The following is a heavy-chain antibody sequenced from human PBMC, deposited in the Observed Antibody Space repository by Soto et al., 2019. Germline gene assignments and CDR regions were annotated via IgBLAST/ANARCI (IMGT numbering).Heavy chain of an antibody. CDR1: GLIFENFG. CDR3: AKNQGVELVPLATVDWFDP. D-gene: IGHD1-26*01. CDR2: ISGSGFKK. V-gene: IGHV3-23*01. Sequence: RRLSCAASGLIFENFGMSWVRQAPGKGLEWISSISGSGFKKYYADSVKGRLTISRDNSKSTVYLELNNLSAEDTAVYHCAKNQGVELVPLATVDWFDPWGQGSVVTVSS. J-gene: IGHJ5*02.